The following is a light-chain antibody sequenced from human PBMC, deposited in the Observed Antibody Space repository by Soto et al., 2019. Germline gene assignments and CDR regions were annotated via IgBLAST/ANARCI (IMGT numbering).Light chain of an antibody. CDR3: QHYNTYSWT. CDR2: KAS. CDR1: QSISSW. V-gene: IGKV1-5*03. J-gene: IGKJ1*01. Sequence: DIQMTQSPSTLSASVGDRVTITCRASQSISSWLAWYQQKPGKAPNLLIYKASSLESGVPSRFSGSGSGTEFTLTISSLQPDDFATYYCQHYNTYSWTFGQGTKV.